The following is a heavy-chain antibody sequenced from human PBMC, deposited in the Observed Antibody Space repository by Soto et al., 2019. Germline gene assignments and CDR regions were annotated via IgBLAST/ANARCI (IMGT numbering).Heavy chain of an antibody. V-gene: IGHV1-69*01. Sequence: QVQLVQSGAGVKKPGSSVTASCKAPGGTFSSYAISWVRQAPGQGLEWMGGIIPISDTTNYAQKFQGRVTITADESTSTAYMELSSLRSEDTAVYYCARSQGSSTSLEIYYYYYYGMDVWGQGTTVTVSS. CDR2: IIPISDTT. J-gene: IGHJ6*02. D-gene: IGHD2-2*01. CDR1: GGTFSSYA. CDR3: ARSQGSSTSLEIYYYYYYGMDV.